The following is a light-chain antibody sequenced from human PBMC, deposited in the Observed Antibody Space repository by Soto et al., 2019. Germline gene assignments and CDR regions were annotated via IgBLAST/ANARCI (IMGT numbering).Light chain of an antibody. CDR1: NIGSES. J-gene: IGLJ2*01. CDR2: DDS. V-gene: IGLV3-21*02. Sequence: SYELTQPPSVSVAPVQTAKITCGGNNIGSESVHWYQQKPGQAPVLVVYDDSVRPSGIPERFSGSNSGNTATLTLSRVEAGDEADFYCQVWDSSSDLVVFGGGTKLTVL. CDR3: QVWDSSSDLVV.